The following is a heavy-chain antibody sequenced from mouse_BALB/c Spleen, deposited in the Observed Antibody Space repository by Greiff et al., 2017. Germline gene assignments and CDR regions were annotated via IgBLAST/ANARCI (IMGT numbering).Heavy chain of an antibody. V-gene: IGHV1S127*01. J-gene: IGHJ2*01. CDR2: IDPSDSET. CDR3: ARTGATRDYFDY. Sequence: QVQLQQSGPQLVRPGASVKISCKASGYSFTSYWMHWVKQRPGQGLEWIGMIDPSDSETRLNQKFKDKATLTVDKSSSTAYMQLSSPTSEDSAVYYCARTGATRDYFDYWGQGTTLTVSS. D-gene: IGHD3-1*01. CDR1: GYSFTSYW.